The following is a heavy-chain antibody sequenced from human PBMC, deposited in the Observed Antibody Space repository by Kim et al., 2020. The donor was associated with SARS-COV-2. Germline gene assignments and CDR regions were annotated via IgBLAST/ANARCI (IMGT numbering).Heavy chain of an antibody. V-gene: IGHV3-74*01. Sequence: GGSLRLSCAASGFTFSSYWMHWVRQAPGKGLVWVSRINSDGSSTSYADSVKGRFTISRDNAKNTLYLQMNSLRAEDTAVYYCGVTSYYYYGIDVWGQGTTVTVSS. CDR3: GVTSYYYYGIDV. D-gene: IGHD5-18*01. J-gene: IGHJ6*02. CDR1: GFTFSSYW. CDR2: INSDGSST.